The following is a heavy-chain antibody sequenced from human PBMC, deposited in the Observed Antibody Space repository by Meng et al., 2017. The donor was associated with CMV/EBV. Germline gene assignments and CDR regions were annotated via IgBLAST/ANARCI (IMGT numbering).Heavy chain of an antibody. D-gene: IGHD4-17*01. CDR1: GGSISSGDYY. CDR3: ARGFRTATVTPPDY. J-gene: IGHJ4*02. Sequence: SETLSLTCTVSGGSISSGDYYWSWIRQPPGKGLEWIGYIYYSGSTYYNPSLKSRVTISVDTSKNQFSLKLSSVTAAGTAVYYCARGFRTATVTPPDYWGQGTLVTVSS. CDR2: IYYSGST. V-gene: IGHV4-30-4*08.